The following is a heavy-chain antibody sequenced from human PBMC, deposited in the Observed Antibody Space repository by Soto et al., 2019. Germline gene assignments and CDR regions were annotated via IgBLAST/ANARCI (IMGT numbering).Heavy chain of an antibody. CDR2: INPSGDST. CDR3: ARAHNSDFWRGYYYYGMDV. CDR1: GYTFTSYY. V-gene: IGHV1-46*01. Sequence: GAAVKVSCKASGYTFTSYYMHWLRQAPAQGREWMGIINPSGDSTSYAQKFQGRVIMSRDTTTSTVYMELSSLRSEDTAVYYCARAHNSDFWRGYYYYGMDVWGQGTTVTVSS. D-gene: IGHD3-3*01. J-gene: IGHJ6*02.